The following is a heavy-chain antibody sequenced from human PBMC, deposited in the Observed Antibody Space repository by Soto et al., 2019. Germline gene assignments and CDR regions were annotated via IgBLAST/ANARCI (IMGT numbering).Heavy chain of an antibody. Sequence: TLSLTCAFSGSAISSGRYSWTWTRQPPGQGLEWIGYIYHSGSTYYNPSLKSRVTISVDRSKNQFSLKLSSVTAADAAVYYCARYTVTTPGDCFDSWGQGTLVTVS. CDR2: IYHSGST. V-gene: IGHV4-30-2*01. CDR1: GSAISSGRYS. CDR3: ARYTVTTPGDCFDS. D-gene: IGHD4-17*01. J-gene: IGHJ4*02.